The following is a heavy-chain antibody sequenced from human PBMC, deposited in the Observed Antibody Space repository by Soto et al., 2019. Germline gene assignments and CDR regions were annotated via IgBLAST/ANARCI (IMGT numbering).Heavy chain of an antibody. Sequence: GGSLRLSCEASGFSFSSCAMNWVRQAPGRGLEWVSYISDDGASIYYADSPKGRFTISRDNAKNSVYLDMNSLSAEDTAVYYCARDRSGSYPPGDGMDVWGQGTTVTVSS. CDR2: ISDDGASI. CDR1: GFSFSSCA. CDR3: ARDRSGSYPPGDGMDV. J-gene: IGHJ6*02. D-gene: IGHD3-10*01. V-gene: IGHV3-48*03.